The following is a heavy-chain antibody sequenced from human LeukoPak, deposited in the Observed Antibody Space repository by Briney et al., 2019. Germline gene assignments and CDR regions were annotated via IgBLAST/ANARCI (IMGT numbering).Heavy chain of an antibody. Sequence: ASVKVSCKASGYTFTKFDINWVRQATGQGLEWMGWVNLKSGYTGYAQKFQGRVTITRDTSINTAYMELSSLRSEDTAVYYCATSRGSSSWYGDRFDYWGQGTLVTVSS. CDR3: ATSRGSSSWYGDRFDY. CDR1: GYTFTKFD. CDR2: VNLKSGYT. J-gene: IGHJ4*02. D-gene: IGHD6-13*01. V-gene: IGHV1-8*03.